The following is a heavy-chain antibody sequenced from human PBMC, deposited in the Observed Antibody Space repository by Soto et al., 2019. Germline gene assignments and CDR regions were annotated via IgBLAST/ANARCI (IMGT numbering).Heavy chain of an antibody. Sequence: QITLKESGPTLVRPTQTLTLTCTCSGFSLTTTGVGVGWIRQPPGEALDWLAVIYWDDDRRYSPSLRSRLTITKDTSNNQVVLTMTNMDPVDTATYYCAHIIITYGGVIGDDAFEFWGQGTLVTVSS. CDR3: AHIIITYGGVIGDDAFEF. V-gene: IGHV2-5*02. D-gene: IGHD3-16*02. CDR1: GFSLTTTGVG. CDR2: IYWDDDR. J-gene: IGHJ3*01.